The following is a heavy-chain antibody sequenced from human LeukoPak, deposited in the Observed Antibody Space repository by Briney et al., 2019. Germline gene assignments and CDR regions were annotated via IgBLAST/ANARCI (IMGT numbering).Heavy chain of an antibody. CDR3: ARRDLSWPSQGFDY. J-gene: IGHJ4*02. CDR1: GGSISSYY. Sequence: SETLSLTCTVSGGSISSYYWSWIRQPPGKGLEWIGYIYYSGSTNYNPSLKSRVTISVDTSKNQFSLKLSSVTAADTAVYYCARRDLSWPSQGFDYWGQGTLVTVSS. V-gene: IGHV4-59*01. D-gene: IGHD2-2*01. CDR2: IYYSGST.